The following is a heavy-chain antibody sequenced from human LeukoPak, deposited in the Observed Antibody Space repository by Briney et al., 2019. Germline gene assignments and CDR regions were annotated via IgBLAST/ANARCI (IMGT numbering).Heavy chain of an antibody. CDR1: GFTFSSYG. V-gene: IGHV3-33*01. J-gene: IGHJ4*02. CDR3: AREIGEFDY. CDR2: IGCDGRNK. Sequence: PGGSLRLSCAASGFTFSSYGMHWVRQAPGKGLEWVAVIGCDGRNKYYADSVKVRFIISRDNSKNTLYLQMNILRAEDTAVYYCAREIGEFDYWGQGTLVTVSS. D-gene: IGHD3-3*01.